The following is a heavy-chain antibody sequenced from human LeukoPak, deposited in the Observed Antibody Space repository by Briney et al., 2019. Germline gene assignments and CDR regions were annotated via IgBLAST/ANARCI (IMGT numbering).Heavy chain of an antibody. CDR3: ATLAYCGGDCYSGNWFDP. J-gene: IGHJ5*02. V-gene: IGHV1-24*01. CDR1: GYTLTELS. CDR2: FDPEDGKT. Sequence: ASVKVSCKVSGYTLTELSMHWVRQAPGKGLEWMGGFDPEDGKTIYAQKFQGRVTMTEDTSTDTAYMELSSLRSEDTAVYYCATLAYCGGDCYSGNWFDPWGQGTLVTVSS. D-gene: IGHD2-21*02.